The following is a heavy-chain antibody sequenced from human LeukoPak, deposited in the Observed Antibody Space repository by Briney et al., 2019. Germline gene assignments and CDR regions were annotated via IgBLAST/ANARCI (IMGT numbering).Heavy chain of an antibody. Sequence: SETLSLTCTVSGGSTSSYYWSWIRQTPGKALEWIVYIYYSGSTNYNPSLRSRVTISVDTSKNQFSLKLSSVTAADTAVYYCARGSYCGGDCYPGPYYFDYWGQGTLVTVSS. J-gene: IGHJ4*02. V-gene: IGHV4-59*01. CDR2: IYYSGST. CDR3: ARGSYCGGDCYPGPYYFDY. CDR1: GGSTSSYY. D-gene: IGHD2-21*02.